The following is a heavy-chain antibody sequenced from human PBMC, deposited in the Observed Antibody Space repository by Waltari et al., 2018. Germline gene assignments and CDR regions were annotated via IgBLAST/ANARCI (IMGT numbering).Heavy chain of an antibody. J-gene: IGHJ4*02. CDR2: ISAYNGNT. D-gene: IGHD2-21*01. CDR3: ARVHIGGGDCYSLPD. CDR1: GYTFTSSG. V-gene: IGHV1-18*01. Sequence: QVQLVQSGAEVKKPGASVKVSCKASGYTFTSSGISWVRHAPGQGLEWMGWISAYNGNTNYAQKLQGRVTMTTDTSTSTAYMELRSLRSDDTAVYYCARVHIGGGDCYSLPDWGQGTLVTVSS.